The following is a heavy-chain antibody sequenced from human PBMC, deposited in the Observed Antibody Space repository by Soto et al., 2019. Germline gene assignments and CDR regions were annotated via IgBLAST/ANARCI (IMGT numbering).Heavy chain of an antibody. Sequence: QVQLVESGGGVVQPGRSLRLSCAASGFTFSSYGMHWVRQAPGKGLEWVAVIWYDGSNKYYADSVKGRFTISRVNSKNTLYLQMNSLRAEDTAVYYCARERAAYYDILTGYYHPYYWGQGTLVTVSS. D-gene: IGHD3-9*01. J-gene: IGHJ4*02. CDR2: IWYDGSNK. CDR3: ARERAAYYDILTGYYHPYY. V-gene: IGHV3-33*01. CDR1: GFTFSSYG.